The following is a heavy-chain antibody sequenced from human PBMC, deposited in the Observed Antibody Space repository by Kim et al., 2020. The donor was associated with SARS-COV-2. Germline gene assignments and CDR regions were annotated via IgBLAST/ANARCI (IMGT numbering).Heavy chain of an antibody. J-gene: IGHJ6*01. CDR2: INAGNGNT. CDR1: GYTFTSYA. Sequence: ASVKVSCKASGYTFTSYAMHWVRQAPGQRLEWMGWINAGNGNTKYLQKLQGRVTITRDTSASTAYMELSSLRSEDTAVNYCARVIYYGSRKTYYYYGMDV. CDR3: ARVIYYGSRKTYYYYGMDV. D-gene: IGHD3-10*01. V-gene: IGHV1-3*01.